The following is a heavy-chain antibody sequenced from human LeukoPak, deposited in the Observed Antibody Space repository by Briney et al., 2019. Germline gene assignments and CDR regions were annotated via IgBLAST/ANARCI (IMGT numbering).Heavy chain of an antibody. V-gene: IGHV4-31*03. J-gene: IGHJ4*02. Sequence: SQTLSLTCTVSGGSISSGGYYWSWIRQHPGKGLEWIGYIYYSGSTYYNPSLKSRVTISVDTSKNQFSLKLSSVTAADTAVYYCAREKLYYYDSSGYLGYFDYWGQGTLVTVS. CDR3: AREKLYYYDSSGYLGYFDY. D-gene: IGHD3-22*01. CDR2: IYYSGST. CDR1: GGSISSGGYY.